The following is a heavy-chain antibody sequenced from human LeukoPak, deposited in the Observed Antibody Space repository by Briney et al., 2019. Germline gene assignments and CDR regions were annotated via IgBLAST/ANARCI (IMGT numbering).Heavy chain of an antibody. CDR2: IYTGDSDT. D-gene: IGHD3-22*01. CDR3: ARFSPHYYDSSGYYFHWFDP. V-gene: IGHV5-51*01. CDR1: GYSFTSYW. Sequence: GESLKISCKCSGYSFTSYWIGWVRQMPGKVLELMGIIYTGDSDTKYTPSFQGQVTISADKTLSTAYLQWSSLKASDTAMYYCARFSPHYYDSSGYYFHWFDPWGQGTLVTVSS. J-gene: IGHJ5*02.